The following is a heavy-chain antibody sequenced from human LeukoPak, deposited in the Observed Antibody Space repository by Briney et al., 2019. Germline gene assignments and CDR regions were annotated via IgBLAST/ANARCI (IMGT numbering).Heavy chain of an antibody. CDR3: ARRKIFGVVIYYFDY. V-gene: IGHV3-23*01. CDR2: ISGSGGST. Sequence: PGGSLRLPCAASGFTFSSYAMSWVRQAAGKGLEWVSAISGSGGSTYYADSVKGRFTISRDNSKNTLYLQMNSLRAEDTAVYYCARRKIFGVVIYYFDYWGQGTLVTVSS. J-gene: IGHJ4*02. D-gene: IGHD3-3*01. CDR1: GFTFSSYA.